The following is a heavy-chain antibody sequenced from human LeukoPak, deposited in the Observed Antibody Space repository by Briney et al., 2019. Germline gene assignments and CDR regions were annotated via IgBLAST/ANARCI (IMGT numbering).Heavy chain of an antibody. J-gene: IGHJ6*02. CDR1: GFTFSSYA. Sequence: GGSLRLSCAASGFTFSSYAMHWVRQAPGKGLEWVAVISYDGSNKYYADSVKGRFTISRDNSKNTLYLQMNSLRAEDTAVYYCARAMAYYDILTGYYNYYYYYGMDVWGQGTTVTVSS. V-gene: IGHV3-30*04. D-gene: IGHD3-9*01. CDR3: ARAMAYYDILTGYYNYYYYYGMDV. CDR2: ISYDGSNK.